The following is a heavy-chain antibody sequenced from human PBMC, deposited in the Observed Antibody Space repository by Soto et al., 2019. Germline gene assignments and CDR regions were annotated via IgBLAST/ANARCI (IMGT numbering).Heavy chain of an antibody. Sequence: PWGSLRLSCAASVFTFSIYSMNWVRQAPGRGLEWVSSISSSSYIYYADSVKGRFTISRDNAKNSLYLQMNSLRAEDTAVYYCARSGPVYRVTMVRHYGMDVWGQGPTVTVSS. V-gene: IGHV3-21*01. D-gene: IGHD3-10*01. J-gene: IGHJ6*01. CDR2: ISSSSYI. CDR3: ARSGPVYRVTMVRHYGMDV. CDR1: VFTFSIYS.